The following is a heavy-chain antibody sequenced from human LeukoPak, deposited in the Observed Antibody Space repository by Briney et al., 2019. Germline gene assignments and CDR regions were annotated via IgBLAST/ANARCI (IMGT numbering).Heavy chain of an antibody. CDR1: GFIFSSYS. V-gene: IGHV3-21*01. CDR3: AREYGGFDY. Sequence: GGSLRLSCAAPGFIFSSYSMNWVRQAPGKGLEWVSSISSSSSYIDYADSVKGRFTISRDNAKNSLYLQMNSLRAEDTAVYYCAREYGGFDYWGQGALVTVSS. CDR2: ISSSSSYI. J-gene: IGHJ4*02. D-gene: IGHD4-23*01.